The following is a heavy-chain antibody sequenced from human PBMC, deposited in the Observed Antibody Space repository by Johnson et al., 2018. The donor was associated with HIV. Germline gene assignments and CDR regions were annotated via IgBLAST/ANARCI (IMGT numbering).Heavy chain of an antibody. Sequence: QVHLVESGGGVVQPGRSLRLSCAASGFTFSSYGMHWVRQAPGKGLEWVAVIWYDGSNKYYADSVKGRFTISRDNSKNTLYLQMNSLRAEDTAVYYCARAYYDSRGYYPHAFHVWGQGTVVTVSS. J-gene: IGHJ3*01. CDR1: GFTFSSYG. CDR2: IWYDGSNK. D-gene: IGHD3-22*01. V-gene: IGHV3-33*01. CDR3: ARAYYDSRGYYPHAFHV.